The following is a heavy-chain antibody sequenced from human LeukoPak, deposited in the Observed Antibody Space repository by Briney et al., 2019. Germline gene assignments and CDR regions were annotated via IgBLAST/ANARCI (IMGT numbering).Heavy chain of an antibody. CDR2: IDHSGST. V-gene: IGHV4-38-2*02. Sequence: SETLSLTCTASGYSISSGYYWGWIRQPPGKGLEWTGSIDHSGSTYYNPSLKSPITISVDTSKNQFSLKLSSVTAADTAVYYCARDIDYGDYSAWFDPWGQGTLVTVSS. CDR3: ARDIDYGDYSAWFDP. J-gene: IGHJ5*02. CDR1: GYSISSGYY. D-gene: IGHD4-17*01.